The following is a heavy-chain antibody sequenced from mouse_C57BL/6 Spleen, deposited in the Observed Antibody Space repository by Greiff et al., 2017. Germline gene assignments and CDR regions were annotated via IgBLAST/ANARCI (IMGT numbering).Heavy chain of an antibody. D-gene: IGHD4-1*01. J-gene: IGHJ3*01. Sequence: QVQLQQPGAELVKPGASVKMSCKASGYTFTGYWITWVKQRPGQGLEWIGDIYPGSGSTNYNEKFKGKATLTVDKSSSTAYMPLRRLTSEDSAYYDCARDWSAWFAYWGQGTLVTVSA. CDR2: IYPGSGST. CDR1: GYTFTGYW. CDR3: ARDWSAWFAY. V-gene: IGHV1-55*01.